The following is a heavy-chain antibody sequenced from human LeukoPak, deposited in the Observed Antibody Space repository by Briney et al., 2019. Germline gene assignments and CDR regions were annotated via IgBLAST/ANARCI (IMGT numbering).Heavy chain of an antibody. V-gene: IGHV3-7*01. CDR2: IKQDGGEK. CDR1: GFPFSSYW. CDR3: AREDHSNYNY. Sequence: QPGGSLRLSCAVSGFPFSSYWMSWVRQAPGKGLEWVANIKQDGGEKFYVDSVKGRFTISRDNARNSLYLQMNSLRAEDTAVYYCAREDHSNYNYWGQGTLVTVSS. D-gene: IGHD4-11*01. J-gene: IGHJ4*02.